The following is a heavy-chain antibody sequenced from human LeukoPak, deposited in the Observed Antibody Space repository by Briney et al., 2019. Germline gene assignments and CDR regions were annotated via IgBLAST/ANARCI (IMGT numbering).Heavy chain of an antibody. CDR2: IISSSNTI. V-gene: IGHV3-48*02. D-gene: IGHD5-18*01. CDR3: VTDTSMGGLFDY. CDR1: GFTFSSYS. J-gene: IGHJ4*02. Sequence: GGSLRLSCAASGFTFSSYSMNWVRQAPGKGLEWVSYIISSSNTIYYADSVKGRFTISRDNAKNSLYLQMNSLRDEDTALYYCVTDTSMGGLFDYWGQGTLVTVSS.